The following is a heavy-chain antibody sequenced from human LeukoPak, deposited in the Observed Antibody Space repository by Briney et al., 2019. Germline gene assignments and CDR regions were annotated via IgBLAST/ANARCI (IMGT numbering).Heavy chain of an antibody. V-gene: IGHV3-30*02. CDR2: IRNDGSNK. D-gene: IGHD1/OR15-1a*01. Sequence: PGGSLRLSCAASGFTFSSYGMHWVRQAPGKGLEWVAFIRNDGSNKYYADSVKGGFTISRDNSKDTLYLPMNSLRAEDTAVYYCAKIASWDNYYFDYWGQGALVTVSS. CDR3: AKIASWDNYYFDY. J-gene: IGHJ4*02. CDR1: GFTFSSYG.